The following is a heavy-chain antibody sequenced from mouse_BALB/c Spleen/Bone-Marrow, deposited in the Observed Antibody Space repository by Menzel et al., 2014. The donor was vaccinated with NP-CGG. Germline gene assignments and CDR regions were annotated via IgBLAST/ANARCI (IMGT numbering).Heavy chain of an antibody. V-gene: IGHV1-37*01. CDR3: GREIYYGNPDY. D-gene: IGHD2-1*01. CDR2: INPYNGDT. CDR1: GYSFTGYF. Sequence: EVMLVESGPELVKPGASVKISCKASGYSFTGYFMNWVKQSHGKSLEWIGRINPYNGDTFYNQKFKGKATLTVDESSSTAHMELLSLTSEDSVVYYCGREIYYGNPDYWGQGTTLTVSS. J-gene: IGHJ2*01.